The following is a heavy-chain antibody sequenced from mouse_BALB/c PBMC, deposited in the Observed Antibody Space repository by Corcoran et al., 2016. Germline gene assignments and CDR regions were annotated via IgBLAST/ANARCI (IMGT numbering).Heavy chain of an antibody. D-gene: IGHD1-1*01. CDR2: ISYDGSN. CDR1: GYSITSGYY. CDR3: AREITTVVEGWFAY. V-gene: IGHV3-6*02. Sequence: DVQLQESGPGLVKPSQSLSLTCSVTGYSITSGYYWNWIRQFPGNKLEWMGYISYDGSNNYNPSLKNRISITRDTSKNQFFLKLNSVTTEDTATYYCAREITTVVEGWFAYWGQGTLVTVSA. J-gene: IGHJ3*01.